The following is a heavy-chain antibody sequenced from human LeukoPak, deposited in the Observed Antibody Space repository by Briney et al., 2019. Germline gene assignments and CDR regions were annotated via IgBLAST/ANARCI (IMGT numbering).Heavy chain of an antibody. CDR2: ISGSGGST. CDR3: AKDLARVGATYFDY. J-gene: IGHJ4*02. V-gene: IGHV3-23*01. D-gene: IGHD1-26*01. CDR1: GFTFSSYA. Sequence: AGGSLRLSCAASGFTFSSYAMSWVRQAPGKGLEWVSAISGSGGSTYYADSVKGRFTISRDNSKNTLYLQMNSLRAEDTAVYYCAKDLARVGATYFDYWGQGTLVTVSS.